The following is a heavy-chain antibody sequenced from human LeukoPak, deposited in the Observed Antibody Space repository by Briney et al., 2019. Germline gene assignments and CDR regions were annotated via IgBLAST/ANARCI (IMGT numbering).Heavy chain of an antibody. J-gene: IGHJ4*02. CDR2: ISYDGSNK. D-gene: IGHD3-10*01. CDR3: ARAPYYPYCPGDY. CDR1: GFTFSSYA. Sequence: PGRSLRLSCAASGFTFSSYAMHWVRQAPGKGLEWVAVISYDGSNKYYADSVKGRFTISRDNSKNTLYLQMNSLRAEDPAVYYCARAPYYPYCPGDYWGQGTLVTVSS. V-gene: IGHV3-30*04.